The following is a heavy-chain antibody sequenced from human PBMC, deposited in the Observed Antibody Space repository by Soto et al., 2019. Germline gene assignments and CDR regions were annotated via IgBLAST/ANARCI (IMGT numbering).Heavy chain of an antibody. Sequence: QVQLQESGPGLVKTSETLSLTCTVSGASVISGSYYWTWIRQSPGKGLEWIGYMYYSGSTNYNPSRQSVVTITVASPRPQFSLKLTSVTAADTAVYYCARIHGYCINDSCYGGYYYGLDVWGQGTTVTVSS. CDR3: ARIHGYCINDSCYGGYYYGLDV. CDR2: MYYSGST. V-gene: IGHV4-61*01. J-gene: IGHJ6*02. D-gene: IGHD2-2*01. CDR1: GASVISGSYY.